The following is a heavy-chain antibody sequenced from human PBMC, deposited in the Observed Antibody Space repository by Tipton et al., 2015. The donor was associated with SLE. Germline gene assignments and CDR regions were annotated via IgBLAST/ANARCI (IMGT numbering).Heavy chain of an antibody. Sequence: GSLRLSCAASGFTFSSYWMSWVRQAPGKGLEWVANIKQDGSEKYYVDSVKGRFTISRDNAKNSLYLQMNSLRAEDTAVYYCARALRRGGYCSGGSCYGYWGQGTLVTVSS. CDR1: GFTFSSYW. CDR2: IKQDGSEK. D-gene: IGHD2-15*01. CDR3: ARALRRGGYCSGGSCYGY. V-gene: IGHV3-7*01. J-gene: IGHJ4*02.